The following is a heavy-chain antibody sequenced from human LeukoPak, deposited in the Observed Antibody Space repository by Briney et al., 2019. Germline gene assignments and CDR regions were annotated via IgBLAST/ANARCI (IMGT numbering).Heavy chain of an antibody. Sequence: GASVKVSCKASGYTFTSYGISWVRQAPGQGLEWMGWISAYNGNTNYAQKLQGRVTMTTDTSTSTAYMELRSLRSDDTAVYYCARPHHYYDSSGYYRATAFDIWGQGTMVTVSS. D-gene: IGHD3-22*01. CDR2: ISAYNGNT. J-gene: IGHJ3*02. CDR1: GYTFTSYG. V-gene: IGHV1-18*01. CDR3: ARPHHYYDSSGYYRATAFDI.